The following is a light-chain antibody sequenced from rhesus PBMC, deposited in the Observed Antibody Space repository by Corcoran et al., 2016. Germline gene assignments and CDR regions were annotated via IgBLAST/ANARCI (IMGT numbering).Light chain of an antibody. V-gene: IGKV3-42*03. Sequence: EIVMTQSPATLSLSPGERATLSCRASQSVSSSLAWYKQKPGQAPRLLIYGASSTATGTPDRFSGSGAGTDFTLTISSLGPEDFAVYYCQQYSNWPFTFGPETKLDIK. CDR1: QSVSSS. J-gene: IGKJ3*01. CDR2: GAS. CDR3: QQYSNWPFT.